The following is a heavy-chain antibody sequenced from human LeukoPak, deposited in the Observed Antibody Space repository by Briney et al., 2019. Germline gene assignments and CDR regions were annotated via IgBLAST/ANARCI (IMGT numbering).Heavy chain of an antibody. CDR1: GYTFTSYG. D-gene: IGHD3-22*01. Sequence: ALVKVSCKASGYTFTSYGISWVRQAPGQGLEWMGWISAYNGNTNYAQKLQGRVTMTTDASTSTAYMELRSLRSDDTAVYYCARDYVSVSYYYDSSGYYYEDYWGQGTLVTVSS. V-gene: IGHV1-18*01. CDR2: ISAYNGNT. CDR3: ARDYVSVSYYYDSSGYYYEDY. J-gene: IGHJ4*02.